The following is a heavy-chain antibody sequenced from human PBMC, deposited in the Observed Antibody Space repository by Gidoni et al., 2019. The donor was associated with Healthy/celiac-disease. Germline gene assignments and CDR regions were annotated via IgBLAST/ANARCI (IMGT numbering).Heavy chain of an antibody. Sequence: QLQLQESGPGLVKPSETLSLTCTVSGGSLSSSSYYWGWIRQPPGKGLEWIGSIYYSGSTYYNPSLKSRVTISVDTSKNQFSLKLSSVTAADTAVYYCASMGYGRSYWYFDLWGRGTLVTVSS. D-gene: IGHD5-18*01. CDR2: IYYSGST. CDR3: ASMGYGRSYWYFDL. J-gene: IGHJ2*01. CDR1: GGSLSSSSYY. V-gene: IGHV4-39*01.